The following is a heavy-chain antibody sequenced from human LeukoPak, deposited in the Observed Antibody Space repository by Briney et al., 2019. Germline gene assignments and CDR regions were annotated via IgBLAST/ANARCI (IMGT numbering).Heavy chain of an antibody. D-gene: IGHD3-10*01. CDR1: GYTFTSYG. CDR2: ISAYNGNT. CDR3: ARKLLWFGEPSFDY. Sequence: ASVKASCKASGYTFTSYGISWVRQAPGQGLEWMGWISAYNGNTNYAQKLQGRVTMTIDTSTSTAYMELRSLRSDDTAVYYCARKLLWFGEPSFDYWGQGTLVTVSS. V-gene: IGHV1-18*01. J-gene: IGHJ4*02.